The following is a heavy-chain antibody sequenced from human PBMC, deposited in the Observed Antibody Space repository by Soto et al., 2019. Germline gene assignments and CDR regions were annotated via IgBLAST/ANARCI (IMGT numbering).Heavy chain of an antibody. CDR2: IYSGGST. D-gene: IGHD3-9*01. J-gene: IGHJ6*03. V-gene: IGHV3-53*04. Sequence: GGSLRVSCAASGFTVSSNYRSWVRQAPGKGLEWVSVIYSGGSTYYADSVKGRFTISRHNSKNTLYLQMNSLRAEDTAVYYCAREGPPERYFDWLLPHYYMDVWGKGTTVTVSS. CDR3: AREGPPERYFDWLLPHYYMDV. CDR1: GFTVSSNY.